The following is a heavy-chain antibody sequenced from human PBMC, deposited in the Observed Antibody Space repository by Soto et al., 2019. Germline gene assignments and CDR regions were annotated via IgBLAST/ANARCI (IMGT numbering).Heavy chain of an antibody. CDR3: AREEVGYYYGMDV. CDR2: IYSGGST. V-gene: IGHV3-53*01. Sequence: GGSLRLSCAASGFTVSSNYMSWVRQAPGKGLEWVSVIYSGGSTYYADSVKGRFTISRDNSKNTLYLQMNSLRAEDTAVYYCAREEVGYYYGMDVWGQGTTVTVSS. D-gene: IGHD1-26*01. CDR1: GFTVSSNY. J-gene: IGHJ6*02.